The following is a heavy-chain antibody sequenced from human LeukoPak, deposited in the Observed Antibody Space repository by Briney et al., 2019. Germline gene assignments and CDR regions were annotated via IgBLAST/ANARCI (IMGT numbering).Heavy chain of an antibody. Sequence: ASVKVSCKASGYTFTSYDINWVRQATGQGLEWMGRTNPNSGNTGYAQKFQGRVTMTRNTSISTAYMELSSLRSEDTAVYYCARGERRTQKIDPWGQGTLVTVSS. J-gene: IGHJ5*02. V-gene: IGHV1-8*01. D-gene: IGHD1-1*01. CDR1: GYTFTSYD. CDR2: TNPNSGNT. CDR3: ARGERRTQKIDP.